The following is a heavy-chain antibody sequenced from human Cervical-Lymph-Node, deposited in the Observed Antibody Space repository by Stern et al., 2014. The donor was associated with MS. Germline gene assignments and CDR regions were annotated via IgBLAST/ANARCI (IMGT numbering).Heavy chain of an antibody. V-gene: IGHV4-31*03. CDR2: ISYSGNT. CDR3: ARVNFAGYTYGKASSFDV. D-gene: IGHD5-18*01. Sequence: QVQLVESGPGLVKPSQTLSLTCTVSGGSISSGGYYWSWIRQHPGKGLEWIGYISYSGNTYYNPSLKSRVSISVDTSKNQFSLKLSSVTAADTAIYYCARVNFAGYTYGKASSFDVWGQGTMVSVSS. J-gene: IGHJ3*01. CDR1: GGSISSGGYY.